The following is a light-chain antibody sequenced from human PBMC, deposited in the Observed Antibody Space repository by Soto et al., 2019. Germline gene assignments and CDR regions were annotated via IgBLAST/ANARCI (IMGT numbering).Light chain of an antibody. V-gene: IGLV2-14*01. CDR1: SSDIGPYDY. Sequence: LTQPASVSGSPGQSITISCSGASSDIGPYDYVSWYQHHPGRAPKLLIYEVSNRPSGVSYRFSGSKSGNTASLTISGLQAEDEGDYYCTTFAPGRIYVFGSGTKVTVL. J-gene: IGLJ1*01. CDR3: TTFAPGRIYV. CDR2: EVS.